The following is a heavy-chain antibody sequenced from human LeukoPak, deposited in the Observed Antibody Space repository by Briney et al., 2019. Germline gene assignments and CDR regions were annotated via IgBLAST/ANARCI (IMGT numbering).Heavy chain of an antibody. CDR3: ARHRSGFDY. CDR2: ISRSGSTK. D-gene: IGHD3-22*01. V-gene: IGHV3-48*03. Sequence: GGALRLSCAVSESSFSSYEMNWVRQAPGKGLEWISYISRSGSTKYYADSVQGRFTISRDNDKSSIYLQMNSLRVEDSAIYYCARHRSGFDYWGQGILVTVSS. CDR1: ESSFSSYE. J-gene: IGHJ4*02.